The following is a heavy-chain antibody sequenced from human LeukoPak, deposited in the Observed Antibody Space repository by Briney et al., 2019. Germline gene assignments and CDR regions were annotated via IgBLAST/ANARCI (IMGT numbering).Heavy chain of an antibody. Sequence: SETLSLTCTVSGNSISSGDNYWSWIRQPAGKGLEWIGRIYTSGSTNYNPSLKSRVTISVDTSKNQFSLKLSSVTAADTAVYYCARGGQVYYYDSSGYYQDYWGQGTLVTVSS. J-gene: IGHJ4*02. CDR3: ARGGQVYYYDSSGYYQDY. V-gene: IGHV4-61*02. CDR1: GNSISSGDNY. D-gene: IGHD3-22*01. CDR2: IYTSGST.